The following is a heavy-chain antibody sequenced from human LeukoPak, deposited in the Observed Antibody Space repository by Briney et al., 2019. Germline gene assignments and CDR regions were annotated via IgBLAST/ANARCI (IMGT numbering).Heavy chain of an antibody. V-gene: IGHV7-4-1*02. CDR1: GYTFTSYA. D-gene: IGHD3-10*01. J-gene: IGHJ4*02. CDR3: ARGASNYYGSGSYHDY. Sequence: ASVKVSCKASGYTFTSYAMNWVRQAPGQGLEWMGWINTNTGNPTYAQGFTGRFVFSLDTSVSTAYLQISSLKAEDTAVYYCARGASNYYGSGSYHDYWGQGTLVTVSS. CDR2: INTNTGNP.